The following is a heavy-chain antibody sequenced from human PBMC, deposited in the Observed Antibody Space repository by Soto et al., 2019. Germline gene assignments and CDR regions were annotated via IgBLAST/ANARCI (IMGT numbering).Heavy chain of an antibody. V-gene: IGHV1-3*01. CDR2: INAGNGNT. Sequence: GASVKVSCKASGYTFTSYAMHWVRQAPGQRLEWMGWINAGNGNTKYSQKFQSRVTITRDTSASTAYMELSSLRSEDTAVYYCARGPGGPDGPGDYWGQGTLVTVSS. CDR1: GYTFTSYA. D-gene: IGHD2-15*01. J-gene: IGHJ4*02. CDR3: ARGPGGPDGPGDY.